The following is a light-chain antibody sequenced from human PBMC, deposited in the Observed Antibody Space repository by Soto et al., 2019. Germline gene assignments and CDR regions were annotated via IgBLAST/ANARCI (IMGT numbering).Light chain of an antibody. V-gene: IGKV3-11*01. Sequence: EIVLTQTPATQSLSPGERATLSCRASQSVSSYLAWYQQKPGQAPRLLIYDASNRATGIPARFSGSGSGTDFTLTISSLEHADYAVYYYQHRSNSYTFGQGTKLEIK. CDR3: QHRSNSYT. J-gene: IGKJ2*01. CDR1: QSVSSY. CDR2: DAS.